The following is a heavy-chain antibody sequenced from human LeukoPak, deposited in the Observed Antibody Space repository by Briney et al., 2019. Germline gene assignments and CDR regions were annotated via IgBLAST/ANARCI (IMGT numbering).Heavy chain of an antibody. Sequence: PSETLSLTCTVSGDSVSSGNYYWSWIRQPPGKGLEWIGFMSNSGHTDSTPSLKSRVTISLDTSKNQFSLKLNSVTAADTAVYYCARVSAAGTGPDSWGQGTLVTVSS. CDR1: GDSVSSGNYY. V-gene: IGHV4-61*01. D-gene: IGHD6-13*01. CDR3: ARVSAAGTGPDS. CDR2: MSNSGHT. J-gene: IGHJ4*02.